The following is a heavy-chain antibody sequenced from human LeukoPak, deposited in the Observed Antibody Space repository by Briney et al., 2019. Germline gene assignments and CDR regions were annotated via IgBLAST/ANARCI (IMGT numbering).Heavy chain of an antibody. CDR2: ISAYNGNT. Sequence: ASVKVSCKASGYMFANYAMNWVRQAPGQGLEWMGWISAYNGNTNYAQKLQGRVTMTTDTSTSTAYMELRSLRSDDTAVYYCARGLYYYGSGDYFDYWGQGTLVTVSS. D-gene: IGHD3-10*01. J-gene: IGHJ4*02. CDR3: ARGLYYYGSGDYFDY. CDR1: GYMFANYA. V-gene: IGHV1-18*01.